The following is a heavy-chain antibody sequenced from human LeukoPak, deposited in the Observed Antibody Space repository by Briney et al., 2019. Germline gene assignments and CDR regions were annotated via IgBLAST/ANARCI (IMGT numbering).Heavy chain of an antibody. CDR1: GGSISSYY. Sequence: SETLSLTCTVSGGSISSYYWSWIRQPPGKGLEWIGYIYYSGSTNYNPSLKSRVTISVDTSKNQFSLKLGSVTAADTAVYYCARAPYYDFWSGYPTSHWYFDLWGRGTLVTVSS. D-gene: IGHD3-3*01. CDR3: ARAPYYDFWSGYPTSHWYFDL. J-gene: IGHJ2*01. CDR2: IYYSGST. V-gene: IGHV4-59*01.